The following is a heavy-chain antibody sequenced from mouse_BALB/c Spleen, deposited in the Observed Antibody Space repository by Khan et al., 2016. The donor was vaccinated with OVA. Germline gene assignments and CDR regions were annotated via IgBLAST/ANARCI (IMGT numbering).Heavy chain of an antibody. CDR2: ISSLAYSI. CDR1: GFTFSDYG. Sequence: EVELVESGGGLVQPGGSRKLSCAASGFTFSDYGLAWVRQAPGKGPEWVAFISSLAYSIHYAATVTGRFTISRENAKNTLYLEMSRLRSEDTAMYYCARSWAMDYWGQGTSVTVSS. V-gene: IGHV5-15*02. J-gene: IGHJ4*01. CDR3: ARSWAMDY.